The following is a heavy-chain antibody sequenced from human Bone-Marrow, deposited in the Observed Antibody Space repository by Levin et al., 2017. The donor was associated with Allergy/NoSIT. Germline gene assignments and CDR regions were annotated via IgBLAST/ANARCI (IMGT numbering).Heavy chain of an antibody. V-gene: IGHV3-11*01. Sequence: GGSLRLSCAVSGFTFSDYYMTWVRQAPGKGLEWVSDISSSGITIYYKDSVKGRFTMSRDNAKNSLDLRIDSLRAEDTAVYYCARGRSILASYNHYGLDVWGQGTTVIVSS. CDR2: ISSSGITI. CDR3: ARGRSILASYNHYGLDV. CDR1: GFTFSDYY. J-gene: IGHJ6*02. D-gene: IGHD1-14*01.